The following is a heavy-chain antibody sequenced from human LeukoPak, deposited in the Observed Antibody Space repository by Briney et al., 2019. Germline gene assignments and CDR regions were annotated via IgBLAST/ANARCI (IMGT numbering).Heavy chain of an antibody. CDR1: GGSFSGYY. V-gene: IGHV4-34*01. Sequence: SETLSLTCAVYGGSFSGYYWSWIRQPPGKGLEWIGEINHSGSTNYNPSLKSRVTISVDTSKNQFSLKLSSVTAADTAVYYCARGARYYGSGSYLGHWGQGTLVTVSS. J-gene: IGHJ4*02. CDR2: INHSGST. D-gene: IGHD3-10*01. CDR3: ARGARYYGSGSYLGH.